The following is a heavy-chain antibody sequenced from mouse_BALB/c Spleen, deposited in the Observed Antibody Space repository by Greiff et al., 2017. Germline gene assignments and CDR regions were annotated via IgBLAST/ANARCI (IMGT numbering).Heavy chain of an antibody. CDR2: IYPSDSYT. D-gene: IGHD2-4*01. Sequence: QVQLQQPGAELVRPGASVKLSCKASGYTFTSYWITWVKQRPGQGLEWIGNIYPSDSYTNYNQKFKDQATLTVDKSSSTAYMQLSSPTSEDSAVYSCTRGGLRILDYWGQGTTLTVSS. CDR1: GYTFTSYW. CDR3: TRGGLRILDY. V-gene: IGHV1-69*02. J-gene: IGHJ2*01.